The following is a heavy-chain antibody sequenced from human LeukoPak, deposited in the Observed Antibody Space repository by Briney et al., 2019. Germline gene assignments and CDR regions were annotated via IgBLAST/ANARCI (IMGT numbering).Heavy chain of an antibody. CDR1: GFTFSDYY. D-gene: IGHD4-11*01. CDR3: ARDDYSNVDYFDY. J-gene: IGHJ4*02. V-gene: IGHV3-11*01. CDR2: ISSSGSTI. Sequence: PGGSLRLSCAASGFTFSDYYMSWIRQAPGKGLEWVSYISSSGSTIYYADSVKGRFTISRDNAKNSLYLQMNSLRAEDTAVYYCARDDYSNVDYFDYWGQGTLVTVSS.